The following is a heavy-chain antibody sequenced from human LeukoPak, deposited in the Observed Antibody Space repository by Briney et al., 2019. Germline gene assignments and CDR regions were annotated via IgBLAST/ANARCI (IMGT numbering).Heavy chain of an antibody. CDR3: AKDQLYCSGGSCYSGHDY. CDR2: ISGSGGGT. Sequence: PGGSLRLSCAASGFTFSSYAMSWVRQAPGKGLEWVSAISGSGGGTYYADSVKGRFTISRDNSKNTLYLQMNSLRAEDTAVYYCAKDQLYCSGGSCYSGHDYWGQGTLVTVSS. V-gene: IGHV3-23*01. J-gene: IGHJ4*02. D-gene: IGHD2-15*01. CDR1: GFTFSSYA.